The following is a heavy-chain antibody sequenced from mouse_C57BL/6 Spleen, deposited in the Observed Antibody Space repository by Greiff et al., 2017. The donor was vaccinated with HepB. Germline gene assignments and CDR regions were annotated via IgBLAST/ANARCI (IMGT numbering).Heavy chain of an antibody. V-gene: IGHV14-4*01. CDR3: TRGYGNYVGYFDY. Sequence: VQLKESGAELVRPGASVKLSCTASGFNIKDDYMHWVKQRPEQGLEWIGWIDPENGDTEYASKFQGKATITADTSSNTAYLQLSSLTSEDTAVYYCTRGYGNYVGYFDYWGQGTTLTVSS. CDR1: GFNIKDDY. CDR2: IDPENGDT. J-gene: IGHJ2*01. D-gene: IGHD2-1*01.